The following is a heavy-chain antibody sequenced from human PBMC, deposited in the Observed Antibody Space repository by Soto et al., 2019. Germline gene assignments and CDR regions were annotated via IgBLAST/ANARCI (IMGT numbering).Heavy chain of an antibody. Sequence: QVQLQESGPGLVKPSGTLSLTCAVSSGSISSSNWWSWVRQPPGKGLEWIGEIYHSGSTNYNPSLKSRVTISVDKSKNQFSLKLSSVTAADTAVYYCARPPAGYCSGGSCRGAFDIWGQGTMVTVSS. CDR3: ARPPAGYCSGGSCRGAFDI. J-gene: IGHJ3*02. CDR1: SGSISSSNW. CDR2: IYHSGST. V-gene: IGHV4-4*02. D-gene: IGHD2-15*01.